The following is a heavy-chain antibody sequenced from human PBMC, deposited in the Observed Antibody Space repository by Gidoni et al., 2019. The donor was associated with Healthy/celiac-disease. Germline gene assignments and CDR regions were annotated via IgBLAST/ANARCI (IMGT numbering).Heavy chain of an antibody. D-gene: IGHD1-26*01. CDR3: ARSRYSGSLHDY. J-gene: IGHJ4*02. V-gene: IGHV2-70*01. CDR2: IDWDDDK. CDR1: GFSLSTSGMC. Sequence: QVTLRASGPALVTPTQPLTLTCTFSGFSLSTSGMCVSWIRQPTGKALEWRALIDWDDDKYYSTSLKTRLTISKDTSKNQVVLTMTNMDPVDTATYYCARSRYSGSLHDYWGQGTLVTVSS.